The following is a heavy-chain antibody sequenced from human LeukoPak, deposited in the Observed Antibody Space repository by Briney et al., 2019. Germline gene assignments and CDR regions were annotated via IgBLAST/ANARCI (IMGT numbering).Heavy chain of an antibody. CDR2: IHYSGST. V-gene: IGHV4-39*07. J-gene: IGHJ4*02. CDR1: GGSISSSSYY. Sequence: SETLSLTCTVSGGSISSSSYYWGWIRQPPGKGLEWIGSIHYSGSTYYNPSLKSRVTISVDTSKNQFSLKLSSVTAADTAVYYCARDGPDGDGYNRPGDYFDYWGQGTLVTVSS. D-gene: IGHD5-24*01. CDR3: ARDGPDGDGYNRPGDYFDY.